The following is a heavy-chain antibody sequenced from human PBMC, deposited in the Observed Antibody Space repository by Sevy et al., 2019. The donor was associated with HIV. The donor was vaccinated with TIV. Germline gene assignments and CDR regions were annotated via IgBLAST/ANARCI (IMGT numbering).Heavy chain of an antibody. CDR3: ARGGLWWGRYFDY. Sequence: GGSLRLSCAASGFTFSSYEMNWVRQAPGKGLEWVSYISSSGSTIYYADSVKGRFTISRDNAKNSLYLQMNSLRAEDTAVYYCARGGLWWGRYFDYWGQGTLVTVSS. D-gene: IGHD2-21*01. CDR1: GFTFSSYE. V-gene: IGHV3-48*03. J-gene: IGHJ4*02. CDR2: ISSSGSTI.